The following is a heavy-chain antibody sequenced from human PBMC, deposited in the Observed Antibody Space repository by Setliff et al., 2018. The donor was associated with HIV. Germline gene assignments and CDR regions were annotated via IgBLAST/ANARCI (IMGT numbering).Heavy chain of an antibody. CDR2: FYYSGTT. V-gene: IGHV4-39*01. CDR3: ARFVLAWSDFSTGAVEVTDPYAFDF. Sequence: PSETLSLTCAVSGASITTNSYYWGWIRQTPEKGLEWIGDFYYSGTTYYNPSLKSRATISVDTSQNQFSLRLSSVTAADTAVYHCARFVLAWSDFSTGAVEVTDPYAFDFWGQGILVTVSS. D-gene: IGHD2-21*02. J-gene: IGHJ4*02. CDR1: GASITTNSYY.